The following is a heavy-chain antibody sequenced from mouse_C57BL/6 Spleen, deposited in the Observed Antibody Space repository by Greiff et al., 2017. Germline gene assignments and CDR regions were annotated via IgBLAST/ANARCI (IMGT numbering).Heavy chain of an antibody. D-gene: IGHD2-1*01. CDR1: GYTFTSYW. V-gene: IGHV1-69*01. CDR2: IDPSDSYT. Sequence: QVQLQQPGAELVMPGASVKLSCKASGYTFTSYWMHWVKQRPGQGLEWIGEIDPSDSYTNYNQKFKGKSTLTVDKSSSTAYMQLSSLTSEDSAVYYCARAGNYCNYGWYFDVWGTGTTVTVSS. J-gene: IGHJ1*03. CDR3: ARAGNYCNYGWYFDV.